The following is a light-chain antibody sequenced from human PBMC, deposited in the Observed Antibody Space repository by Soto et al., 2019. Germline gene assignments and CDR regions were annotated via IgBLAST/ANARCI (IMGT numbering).Light chain of an antibody. CDR1: SSNIGNSP. Sequence: QSVLTQPPSASGTPGQRVTISCSGSSSNIGNSPVDWYQQLPGTAPKLLIFGSYQRPSGVPDRFSGSKSGASASLAISGLQSEDEADYFCASWDDSLNGVVFGGGTKVTVL. CDR2: GSY. CDR3: ASWDDSLNGVV. V-gene: IGLV1-44*01. J-gene: IGLJ2*01.